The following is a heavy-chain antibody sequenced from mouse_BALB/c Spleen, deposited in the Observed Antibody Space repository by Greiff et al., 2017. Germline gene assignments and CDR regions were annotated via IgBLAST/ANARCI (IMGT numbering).Heavy chain of an antibody. J-gene: IGHJ4*01. CDR3: ARGGKEAMDY. V-gene: IGHV1-54*03. CDR1: GYAFTNYL. D-gene: IGHD2-1*01. Sequence: VKLMESGAELVRPGTSVKVSCKASGYAFTNYLIEWVKQRPGQGLEWIGVINPGSGGTNYNEKFKGKATLTADKSSSTAYMQLSSLTSDDSAVYFCARGGKEAMDYWGQGTSVTVSS. CDR2: INPGSGGT.